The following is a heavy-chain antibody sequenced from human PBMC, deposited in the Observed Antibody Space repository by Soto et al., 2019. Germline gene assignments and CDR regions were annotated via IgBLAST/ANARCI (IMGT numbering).Heavy chain of an antibody. J-gene: IGHJ4*02. CDR2: IYHSGST. D-gene: IGHD6-25*01. CDR1: GGSISSSSYY. CDR3: ARGETQQQRDY. V-gene: IGHV4-39*07. Sequence: PSETLSLTCTVSGGSISSSSYYWGWIRQPPGKGLEWIGYIYHSGSTYYNPSLKSRVTIPVDRSKNQFSLKLSSVTAADTAVYYCARGETQQQRDYWGQGTLVTVSS.